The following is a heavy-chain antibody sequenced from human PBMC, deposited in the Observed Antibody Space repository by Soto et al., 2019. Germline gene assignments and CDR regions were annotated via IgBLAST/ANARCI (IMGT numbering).Heavy chain of an antibody. CDR1: GYGFTTYG. CDR2: ISAHNGNT. CDR3: ARGRYGDY. D-gene: IGHD1-1*01. V-gene: IGHV1-18*01. Sequence: QVHLVQSGAEVKKPGASVKVSCKGSGYGFTTYGITWVQQAPGQGLEWMAWISAHNGNTNYAQKLQGRVTVTRDTSTSTAYMELRSLRSDDTAVYYCARGRYGDYWGQGALATVSS. J-gene: IGHJ4*02.